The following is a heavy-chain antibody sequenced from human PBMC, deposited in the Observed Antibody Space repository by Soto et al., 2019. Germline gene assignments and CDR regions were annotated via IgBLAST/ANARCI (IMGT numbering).Heavy chain of an antibody. Sequence: QLQLQESGPGLVKPSETLSLTCTVSGGSISSSSYYWGWIRQPPGKGLEWIGSIYYSGSTYYNPSFRSRATISVHTSKTQFSRKLRSVTAADTAVYYWARLVYDISGHRPGWGQGTLVTVSS. CDR2: IYYSGST. CDR1: GGSISSSSYY. V-gene: IGHV4-39*01. D-gene: IGHD3-22*01. CDR3: ARLVYDISGHRPG. J-gene: IGHJ4*02.